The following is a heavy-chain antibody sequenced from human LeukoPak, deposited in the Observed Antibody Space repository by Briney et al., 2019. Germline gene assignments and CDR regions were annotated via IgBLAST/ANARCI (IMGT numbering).Heavy chain of an antibody. D-gene: IGHD5-12*01. CDR3: ARVQSGYNQRYFYYYMDV. CDR1: GYTFTSYY. V-gene: IGHV1-46*01. Sequence: ASVKVSCKASGYTFTSYYMHWVRQAPGQGLEWMGIISPSGGSTSYAQKFQGRVTMTRDMSTSTVYMELSSLRAEDTAVYYCARVQSGYNQRYFYYYMDVWGKGTTVTVSS. J-gene: IGHJ6*03. CDR2: ISPSGGST.